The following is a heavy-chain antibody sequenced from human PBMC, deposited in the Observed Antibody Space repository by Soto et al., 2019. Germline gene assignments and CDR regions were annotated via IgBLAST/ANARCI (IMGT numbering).Heavy chain of an antibody. Sequence: SETLSLTWTVSGGSLSSSYWSWIRQPAGKGLGWIGRISTSGSTNYNPSLKSRVTMSVDTSKTQFSLKRSSVTAADTAVYYCATDGVRYCSSTSCYDYYYGMGGWGQGTTVAASS. D-gene: IGHD2-2*01. J-gene: IGHJ6*02. V-gene: IGHV4-4*07. CDR1: GGSLSSSY. CDR3: ATDGVRYCSSTSCYDYYYGMGG. CDR2: ISTSGST.